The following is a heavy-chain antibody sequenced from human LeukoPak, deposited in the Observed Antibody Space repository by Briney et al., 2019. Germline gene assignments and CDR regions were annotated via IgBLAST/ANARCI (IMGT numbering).Heavy chain of an antibody. V-gene: IGHV3-43*02. J-gene: IGHJ4*02. CDR2: ISGDGGST. CDR3: AKGDYGGDFRYFDY. Sequence: GGSLRLSCAASGFTFDDYAMHWVRQAPGKGLEWVSLISGDGGSTHYADSVKGRFTISRDNSKNTLFLQMSSLRAEDTAVYYCAKGDYGGDFRYFDYWGQGTLVTVSS. CDR1: GFTFDDYA. D-gene: IGHD4-23*01.